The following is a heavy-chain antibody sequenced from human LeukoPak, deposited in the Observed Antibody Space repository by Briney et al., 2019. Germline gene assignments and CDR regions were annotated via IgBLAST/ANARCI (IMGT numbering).Heavy chain of an antibody. CDR3: ARNPAKVVPAVY. Sequence: GGSLTLTCTLSGASVTDTLIDWVRQAPGKGPEWVSGISASGAGTYYADSVKGRFTISRDNFQNTLYLQMNSLRAEDTAVYYCARNPAKVVPAVYWGQGTLVTVSS. V-gene: IGHV3-23*01. CDR1: GASVTDTL. CDR2: ISASGAGT. D-gene: IGHD2-15*01. J-gene: IGHJ4*02.